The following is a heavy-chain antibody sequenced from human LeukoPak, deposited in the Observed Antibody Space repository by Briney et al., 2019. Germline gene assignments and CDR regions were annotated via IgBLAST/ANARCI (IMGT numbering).Heavy chain of an antibody. CDR3: AKEGYSGYYAFDI. V-gene: IGHV3-53*01. CDR2: IYSGGST. D-gene: IGHD5-12*01. Sequence: PGRSLRLSCAASGFTVGSNYMSWVRQAPGKGLEWVSVIYSGGSTYYADSVKGRFTISRDNSKNTLYLQMNSLRAEDTAVYYCAKEGYSGYYAFDIWGQGTMVTVFS. CDR1: GFTVGSNY. J-gene: IGHJ3*02.